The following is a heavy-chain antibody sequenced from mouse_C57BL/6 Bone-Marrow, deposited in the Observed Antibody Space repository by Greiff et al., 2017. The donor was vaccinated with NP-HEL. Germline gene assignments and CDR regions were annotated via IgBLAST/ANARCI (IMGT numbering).Heavy chain of an antibody. V-gene: IGHV5-17*01. D-gene: IGHD2-12*01. J-gene: IGHJ4*01. Sequence: EVQLVESGGGLVKPGGSLKLSCAASGFTFSDYGMHWVRQAPEKGLEWVAYISSGSSTIYYADTVKGRFTISRDNAKNTPFLQMTSLRSEDTAMYYCARRYRGLYYYAMDYWGQGTPVTVSS. CDR3: ARRYRGLYYYAMDY. CDR1: GFTFSDYG. CDR2: ISSGSSTI.